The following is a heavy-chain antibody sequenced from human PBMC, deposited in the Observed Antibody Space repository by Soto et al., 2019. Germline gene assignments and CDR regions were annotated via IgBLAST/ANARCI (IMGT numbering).Heavy chain of an antibody. J-gene: IGHJ4*02. Sequence: ASVKVSCKASGYTFTSYGISWVRQAPGQGLEWMGWISAYNGNTNYAQKLQGRVTMTTDTSTSTAYMELRSLRSDDTAVYYCARGTPELATPEGLDYWGQGDLVTVSS. CDR3: ARGTPELATPEGLDY. CDR2: ISAYNGNT. CDR1: GYTFTSYG. D-gene: IGHD5-12*01. V-gene: IGHV1-18*04.